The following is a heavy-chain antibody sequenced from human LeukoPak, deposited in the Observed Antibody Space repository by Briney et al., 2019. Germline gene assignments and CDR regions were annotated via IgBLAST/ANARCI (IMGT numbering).Heavy chain of an antibody. Sequence: KSSETLSLTCTVSGDSISNYYWSWIRQPPGKGLEWIGYIYYSGSTNYNPSLKSRVTISVDSSKNQFSLKLTSMTAADTAVYYCARDRFPALWGQGTLVTVSS. CDR3: ARDRFPAL. J-gene: IGHJ4*02. V-gene: IGHV4-59*01. CDR1: GDSISNYY. D-gene: IGHD3-10*01. CDR2: IYYSGST.